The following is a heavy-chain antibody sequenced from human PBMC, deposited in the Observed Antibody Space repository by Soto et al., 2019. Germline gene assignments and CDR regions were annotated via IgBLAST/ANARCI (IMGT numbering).Heavy chain of an antibody. CDR2: TSSRSSHT. J-gene: IGHJ4*02. V-gene: IGHV3-21*06. D-gene: IGHD1-26*01. Sequence: GGSMRLASGVSGFPFATNTMNWDRQAPGKGPEWVSSTSSRSSHTYYADSVQGRFSISRDNAKNSLYLQMSSLRAEDTAVYYCAGDGSWGFLDYWGQGTRVTVSS. CDR1: GFPFATNT. CDR3: AGDGSWGFLDY.